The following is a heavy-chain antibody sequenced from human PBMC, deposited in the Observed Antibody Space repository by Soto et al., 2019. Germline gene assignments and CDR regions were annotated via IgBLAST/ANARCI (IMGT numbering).Heavy chain of an antibody. CDR1: GFTFSSYG. J-gene: IGHJ3*02. V-gene: IGHV3-NL1*01. CDR2: ICGGGGST. Sequence: PGGSLRLSCAASGFTFSSYGMHWVRQAPGKGLEWVSAICGGGGSTYYADSVKGRFTISRDNSKNTLYLQMNSLRAEDTAVYYCAKDLVVTALLDAFDIWGQGTMVTVSS. D-gene: IGHD2-21*02. CDR3: AKDLVVTALLDAFDI.